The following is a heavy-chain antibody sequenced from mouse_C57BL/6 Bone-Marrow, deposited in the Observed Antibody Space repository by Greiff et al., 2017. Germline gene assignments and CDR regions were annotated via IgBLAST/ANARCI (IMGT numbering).Heavy chain of an antibody. D-gene: IGHD4-1*01. CDR2: ISNLAYSI. V-gene: IGHV5-15*01. CDR3: AREGTGAAWFAY. J-gene: IGHJ3*01. CDR1: GFTFSDYG. Sequence: EVQGVESGGGLVQPGGSLKLSCAASGFTFSDYGMAWVRQAPRKGPEWVAFISNLAYSIYYADTVTGRFTISRENAKNTLYLEMSRRRSEDTAMYYCAREGTGAAWFAYWGQGTLVTGSA.